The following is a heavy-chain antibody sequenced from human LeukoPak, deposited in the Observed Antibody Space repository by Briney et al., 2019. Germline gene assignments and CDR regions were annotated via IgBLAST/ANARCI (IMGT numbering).Heavy chain of an antibody. D-gene: IGHD5-24*01. CDR1: GGSFSGYY. J-gene: IGHJ4*02. CDR3: SRGTDAYKCGNS. Sequence: SETLSLTCAVYGGSFSGYYWTWIRQPPGKGLEWIGEIHYSGSINYNPSLKSRVTISAGTSNNHFSLKVNSVTAADTAVYYCSRGTDAYKCGNSWGQGTLVTVSS. V-gene: IGHV4-34*01. CDR2: IHYSGSI.